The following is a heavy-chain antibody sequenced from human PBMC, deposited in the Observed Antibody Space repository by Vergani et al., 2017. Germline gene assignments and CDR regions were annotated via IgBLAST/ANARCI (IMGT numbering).Heavy chain of an antibody. CDR3: AKALELYYYYYGMDV. D-gene: IGHD1-7*01. CDR2: ISYDGSNK. J-gene: IGHJ6*02. Sequence: QVQLVESGGGVVQPGRSLRLSCAASGFTFSSYGMHWVRQAPGKGLEWVAVISYDGSNKYYADSVKGRFTISRDNSTNTLYLQMNSLRAEDTAVYYCAKALELYYYYYGMDVWGQGTTVTVSS. CDR1: GFTFSSYG. V-gene: IGHV3-30*18.